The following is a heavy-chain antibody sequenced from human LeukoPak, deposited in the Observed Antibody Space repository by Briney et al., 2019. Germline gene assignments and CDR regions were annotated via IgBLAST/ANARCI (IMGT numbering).Heavy chain of an antibody. Sequence: SQTLSLTCAISGDSVSSNSAAWNWIRQSPSRGLEWLGRTYYRSKWYNDCAVSVKSRITINPDTSKNQFSLQLNSVTPEDTAVYYCARETYYYDSSGHWYFDLWGRGTLVTVST. CDR3: ARETYYYDSSGHWYFDL. CDR1: GDSVSSNSAA. D-gene: IGHD3-22*01. CDR2: TYYRSKWYN. J-gene: IGHJ2*01. V-gene: IGHV6-1*01.